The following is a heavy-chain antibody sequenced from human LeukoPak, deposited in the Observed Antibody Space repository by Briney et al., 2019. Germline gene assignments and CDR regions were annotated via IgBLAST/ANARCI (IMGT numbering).Heavy chain of an antibody. J-gene: IGHJ4*02. CDR2: IKHDGSEK. CDR3: ATDRGWRTSGYYLYYFEY. CDR1: GFIFTGYF. Sequence: PGGSLRISCAASGFIFTGYFMSWVRQAPGKGLEWVASIKHDGSEKYYVDSVRGRFTISRDNTKNLLYLQMSSLRAEDTAVYYCATDRGWRTSGYYLYYFEYWGQGTLVTVSS. D-gene: IGHD3-3*01. V-gene: IGHV3-7*01.